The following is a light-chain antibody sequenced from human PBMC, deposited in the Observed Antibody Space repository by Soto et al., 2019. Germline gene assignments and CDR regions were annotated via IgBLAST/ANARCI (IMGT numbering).Light chain of an antibody. CDR3: MQGTHSPWT. CDR2: KIS. Sequence: DVVMTQTPLSSPVTLGQPASFSCRSSQSLVHSDGNTYLSWLHQRPGQPPRLLIDKISDRFSGVPEIFRGSGAGTDFTLTISRLVTQDVGVYYCMQGTHSPWTLGHRTKVELK. CDR1: QSLVHSDGNTY. V-gene: IGKV2-24*01. J-gene: IGKJ1*01.